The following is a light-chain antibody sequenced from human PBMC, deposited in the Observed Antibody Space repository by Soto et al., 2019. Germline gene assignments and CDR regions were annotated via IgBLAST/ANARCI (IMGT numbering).Light chain of an antibody. Sequence: QSALTQPASVSGSPGQSITISCTGTSSDGGSYNLVSWYQQHPGKAPKLMIYEGSKRPSGVSNRFSGSTSGNTASLTISGLQAEDEADYYCCSYAGSSTYVFGTGTKVTVL. CDR3: CSYAGSSTYV. CDR1: SSDGGSYNL. CDR2: EGS. J-gene: IGLJ1*01. V-gene: IGLV2-23*01.